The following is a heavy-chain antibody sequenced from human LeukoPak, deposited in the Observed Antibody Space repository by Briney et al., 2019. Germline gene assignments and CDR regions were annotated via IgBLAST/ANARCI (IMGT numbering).Heavy chain of an antibody. CDR2: IRSKAYGETA. Sequence: PGGSLRLSCAASAFIVSGDFMSWIRQAPGKGLAWVGFIRSKAYGETADYAASVKGRFTISRGDSKAIAYLQMNSLKTEDTAVYHCTRDRGAYNLYDYWGQGTLVTVSS. V-gene: IGHV3-49*03. D-gene: IGHD1-1*01. J-gene: IGHJ4*02. CDR3: TRDRGAYNLYDY. CDR1: AFIVSGDF.